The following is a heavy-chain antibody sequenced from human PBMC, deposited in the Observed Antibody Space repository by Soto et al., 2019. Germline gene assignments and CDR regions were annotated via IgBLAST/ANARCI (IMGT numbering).Heavy chain of an antibody. V-gene: IGHV4-30-2*01. CDR2: IYHSGST. CDR1: GGSISSGGYS. J-gene: IGHJ4*02. D-gene: IGHD6-13*01. CDR3: ASSHAGAHITAAVH. Sequence: PSETLSLTCAVSGGSISSGGYSWSWIRQPPGKGLEWIGYIYHSGSTYYNPSLKSRVTISVDRSKNQFSLKLSSATAADTAVYYCASSHAGAHITAAVHWGQGTLVTVSS.